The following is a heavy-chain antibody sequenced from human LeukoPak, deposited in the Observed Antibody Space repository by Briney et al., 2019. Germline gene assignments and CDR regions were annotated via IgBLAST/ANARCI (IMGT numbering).Heavy chain of an antibody. CDR2: INHSGTT. D-gene: IGHD6-13*01. Sequence: PSETLSLTCGVSDESFSGYYWSWIRQPPGKGLEWIGEINHSGTTKYNPSLKSRVTISIDMSKNHFSLRLNSMTAADTAVYYCARALFGGSRWAYYFDYWGQGTLVTVSS. CDR3: ARALFGGSRWAYYFDY. J-gene: IGHJ4*02. V-gene: IGHV4-34*01. CDR1: DESFSGYY.